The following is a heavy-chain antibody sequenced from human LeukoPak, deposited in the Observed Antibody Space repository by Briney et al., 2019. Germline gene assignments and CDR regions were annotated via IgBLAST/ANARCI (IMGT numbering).Heavy chain of an antibody. D-gene: IGHD6-6*01. CDR1: GFTFSSYA. CDR3: AKDRTTAARIFDY. Sequence: GGSLRLSCAASGFTFSSYAMSWVRQAPGKGLEWVSGISGSGGGTTYYTDSVKGRFTISRDNPKDTLYLQMNSLRVEDTAVYYCAKDRTTAARIFDYWGQGTRVTVSS. J-gene: IGHJ4*02. V-gene: IGHV3-23*01. CDR2: ISGSGGGTT.